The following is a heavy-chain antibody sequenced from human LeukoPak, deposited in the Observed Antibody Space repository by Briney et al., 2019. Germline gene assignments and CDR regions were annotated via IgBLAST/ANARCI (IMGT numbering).Heavy chain of an antibody. Sequence: PGRSLRLSCAASGFTFSSYAMHWVRQAPGKGLEYVSAISSNGGSTYYADPVKGRFTISRDNSKNTLYLQMSSLRAEDTAVYYCVKEPLIAAAGNYFDYWGQGTLVTVSS. V-gene: IGHV3-64D*06. D-gene: IGHD6-13*01. CDR2: ISSNGGST. CDR1: GFTFSSYA. CDR3: VKEPLIAAAGNYFDY. J-gene: IGHJ4*02.